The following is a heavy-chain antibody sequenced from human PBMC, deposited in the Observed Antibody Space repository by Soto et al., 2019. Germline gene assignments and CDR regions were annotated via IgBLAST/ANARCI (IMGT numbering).Heavy chain of an antibody. V-gene: IGHV3-74*01. CDR1: GFTFSSYW. CDR3: VRGNTGYGNFDS. D-gene: IGHD5-12*01. Sequence: EVQLVESGGGFVQPGGSLRLSCAGSGFTFSSYWMHWVRQAPGKGLVWVSRMYTDGSNTYYADSVKGRFTISRDNAKDTLYLQMNCLRAEDTAVYYCVRGNTGYGNFDSWGQGTLVTVSS. CDR2: MYTDGSNT. J-gene: IGHJ4*02.